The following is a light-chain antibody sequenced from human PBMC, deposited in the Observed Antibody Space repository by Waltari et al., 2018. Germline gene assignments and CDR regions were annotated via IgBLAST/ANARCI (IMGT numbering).Light chain of an antibody. CDR3: QQYYTTPWT. Sequence: EIVLTQSPGTLSVSPGETATLSCRASQAVSNYLGWYQQKPGQPPRLLINDASNRAPGVPARFSGSGSGTDFTLSISSLQAEDVAFYYCQQYYTTPWTFGQGTKVEIK. V-gene: IGKV3-11*01. CDR2: DAS. J-gene: IGKJ1*01. CDR1: QAVSNY.